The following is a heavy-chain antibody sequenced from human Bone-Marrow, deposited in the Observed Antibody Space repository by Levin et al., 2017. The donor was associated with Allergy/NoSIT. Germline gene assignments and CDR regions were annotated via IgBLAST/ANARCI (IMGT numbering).Heavy chain of an antibody. CDR1: GFTFNNAW. J-gene: IGHJ6*02. D-gene: IGHD3-10*01. CDR3: TTDLFGSGSYFHYNYGMDV. CDR2: IKSKTDGGTT. Sequence: GGSLRLSCAASGFTFNNAWMSWVRQAPGKGLEWVGRIKSKTDGGTTDYAAPVKGRFTISRDDSKNMLYLQMNSLKTEDTAVYYCTTDLFGSGSYFHYNYGMDVWGQGTTVTVSS. V-gene: IGHV3-15*01.